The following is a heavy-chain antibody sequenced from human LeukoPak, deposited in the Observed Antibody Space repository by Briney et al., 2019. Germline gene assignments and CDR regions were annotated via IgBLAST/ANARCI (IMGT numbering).Heavy chain of an antibody. J-gene: IGHJ4*02. CDR1: GGSFSGYY. Sequence: PSETLSLTCAVYGGSFSGYYWSWIRQPPGKGLEWIGEINHSGSTNYNPSLKSRVTISVDTSKNQFSLKLSSVTAADTAVYYCARGERLGGDYWGQGTLVTVSS. CDR2: INHSGST. D-gene: IGHD3-16*01. CDR3: ARGERLGGDY. V-gene: IGHV4-34*01.